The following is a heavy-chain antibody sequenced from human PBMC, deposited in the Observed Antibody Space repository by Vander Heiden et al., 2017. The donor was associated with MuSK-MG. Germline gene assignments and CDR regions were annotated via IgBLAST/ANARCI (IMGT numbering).Heavy chain of an antibody. CDR3: ARAPSGYETDY. V-gene: IGHV4-59*01. J-gene: IGHJ4*02. Sequence: QVQLQESGPGLVKPSETLSLTCTVSGGSISSYYWSWIRQPPGKGLEWIGYIYYSGRTNYNPSLKSRVTISVDTSKNQFSLKLSSVTAADTAVYYCARAPSGYETDYWGQGTLVTVSS. CDR2: IYYSGRT. D-gene: IGHD5-12*01. CDR1: GGSISSYY.